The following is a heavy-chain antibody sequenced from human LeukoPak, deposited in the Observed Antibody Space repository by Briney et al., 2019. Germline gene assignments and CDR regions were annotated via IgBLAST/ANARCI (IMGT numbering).Heavy chain of an antibody. CDR1: GFSFSSYE. Sequence: PGGSLRLSCAASGFSFSSYEMNWVRQAPGKGLEWVSYISSSGSTIYYADSVKGTFPISRDNAKNSLYLQMNSLRAEDTAVYYCAKRRGLELLYYYYMDVWGKGTTVTVSS. CDR2: ISSSGSTI. D-gene: IGHD1-7*01. J-gene: IGHJ6*03. V-gene: IGHV3-48*03. CDR3: AKRRGLELLYYYYMDV.